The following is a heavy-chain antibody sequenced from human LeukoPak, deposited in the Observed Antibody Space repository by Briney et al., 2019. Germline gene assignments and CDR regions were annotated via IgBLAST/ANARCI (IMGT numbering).Heavy chain of an antibody. CDR1: GGSISSYY. D-gene: IGHD3-22*01. J-gene: IGHJ3*02. CDR3: AREIYYDSSEDAFDI. Sequence: SETLSLTCTVSGGSISSYYWSWIRQPAGKGLEWIGRIYTSGSTNYNPSLKSRVTISVDKSKNQFSLKLSSVTAADTAVYYCAREIYYDSSEDAFDIWGQGTMVTVSS. V-gene: IGHV4-4*07. CDR2: IYTSGST.